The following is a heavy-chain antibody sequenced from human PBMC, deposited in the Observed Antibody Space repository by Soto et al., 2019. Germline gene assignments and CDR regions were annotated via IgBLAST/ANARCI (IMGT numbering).Heavy chain of an antibody. CDR2: ISYDGSNK. D-gene: IGHD3-10*01. Sequence: GGSLRLSCAASGFTFSSYAMHWVRQAPGKGLEWVAVISYDGSNKYYADSVKGRFTISRDNSKNTLYLQMNSLRAEDTAVYYCARDSGVPPPVFDYWGQGTLVTVSS. J-gene: IGHJ4*02. CDR3: ARDSGVPPPVFDY. V-gene: IGHV3-30-3*01. CDR1: GFTFSSYA.